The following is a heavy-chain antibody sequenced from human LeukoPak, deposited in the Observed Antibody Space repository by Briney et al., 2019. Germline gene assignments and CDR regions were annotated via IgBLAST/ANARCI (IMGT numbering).Heavy chain of an antibody. CDR3: ARWVSLGYCSGGSCPSELYAFDI. V-gene: IGHV5-51*01. CDR2: IYPGDSDT. D-gene: IGHD2-15*01. Sequence: ESLKISCKGSGYSFTSYWIGWVRQMPGKGLEWMGIIYPGDSDTRYSPSFQGQVTISAGKSISTAYLQWSSLKAPDTAMYYCARWVSLGYCSGGSCPSELYAFDIWGQGTMVTVSS. J-gene: IGHJ3*02. CDR1: GYSFTSYW.